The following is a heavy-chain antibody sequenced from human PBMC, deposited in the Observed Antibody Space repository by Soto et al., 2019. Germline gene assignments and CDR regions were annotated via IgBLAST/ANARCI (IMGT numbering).Heavy chain of an antibody. CDR1: GFTFSNYG. CDR2: ILYDGSNK. V-gene: IGHV3-30*18. CDR3: AKSRDGYNFYFYYGMDV. Sequence: QVQLVESGGGVVQAGRSLRLYCAASGFTFSNYGMHWVRQTPGKGLEWVALILYDGSNKYYADSVKGRFTISRDNSTNTLYLQVSSLRAEATAVYYCAKSRDGYNFYFYYGMDVWGQGTTVTVSS. D-gene: IGHD5-12*01. J-gene: IGHJ6*02.